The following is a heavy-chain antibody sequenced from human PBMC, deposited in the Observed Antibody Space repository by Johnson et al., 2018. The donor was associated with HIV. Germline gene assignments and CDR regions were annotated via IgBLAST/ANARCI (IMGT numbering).Heavy chain of an antibody. V-gene: IGHV3-30*18. CDR3: AKCGDADAFDI. CDR2: ISYDGSNK. Sequence: QVQLVESGGGVVQAGRSLRLSCAASGFTFNNYAVHWVRQAPGRGLDWVAVISYDGSNKYYADSVKGRFTISRDNSKNTLSLQMNSLRAEDTSVYYCAKCGDADAFDIWGQGTMVTVSS. D-gene: IGHD3-10*01. J-gene: IGHJ3*02. CDR1: GFTFNNYA.